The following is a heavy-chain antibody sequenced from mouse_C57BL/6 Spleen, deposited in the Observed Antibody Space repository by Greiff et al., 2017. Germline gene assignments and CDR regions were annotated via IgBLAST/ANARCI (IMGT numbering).Heavy chain of an antibody. V-gene: IGHV14-3*01. CDR1: GLNIKKTY. Sequence: EVQLQQSVAELVRPGASVNLSCTASGLNIKKTYMPGWKKGPEQGLGWIGRIDPANGNTKFAPKFQGKATITADPSSNTAYLQLSSLTSEDTAIYYCAREEAYYSNPDYWGQGTTLTVSS. D-gene: IGHD2-5*01. CDR2: IDPANGNT. CDR3: AREEAYYSNPDY. J-gene: IGHJ2*01.